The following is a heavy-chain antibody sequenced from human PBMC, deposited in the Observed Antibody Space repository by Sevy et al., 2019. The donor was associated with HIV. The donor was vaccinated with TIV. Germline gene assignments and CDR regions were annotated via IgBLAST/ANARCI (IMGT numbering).Heavy chain of an antibody. CDR2: ITASGPST. CDR1: GFTFSTYA. Sequence: GGSLRLSCAASGFTFSTYAMSWVRQAPGKGLEWVSAITASGPSTYYADSVKGRFTISRDNSKNTLYLQMNSLRAEVTAVYYCAKAIIYETRTGKFDYWGQGTLVTVSS. J-gene: IGHJ4*02. CDR3: AKAIIYETRTGKFDY. D-gene: IGHD3-10*01. V-gene: IGHV3-23*01.